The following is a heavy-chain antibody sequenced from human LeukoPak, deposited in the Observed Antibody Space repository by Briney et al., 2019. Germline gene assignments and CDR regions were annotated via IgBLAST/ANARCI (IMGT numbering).Heavy chain of an antibody. CDR2: IYYSGST. D-gene: IGHD3-3*01. J-gene: IGHJ5*02. CDR3: ARDHAHYDLWSGYHNWFYP. V-gene: IGHV4-59*01. Sequence: SETLSLTCTVSGVSISSYYWSWIRQPPRKGLEWVGYIYYSGSTKYNPAHKSRVTISVDTSKNQFSMKLSSLTAADTAVYYCARDHAHYDLWSGYHNWFYPWGQETLVTVSS. CDR1: GVSISSYY.